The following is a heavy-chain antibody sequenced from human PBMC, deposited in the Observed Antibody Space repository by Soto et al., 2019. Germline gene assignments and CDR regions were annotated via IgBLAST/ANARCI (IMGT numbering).Heavy chain of an antibody. CDR2: ISHRGTP. V-gene: IGHV4-4*02. Sequence: QVHLQESGPGLVEPSETLSLTCAVSGVSVSETYWWSWVRQPPGKGLEWIGEISHRGTPHYNASLWRRVSMSTDTSRNQISLTLMSVTAAASASYFCARHVGVPGTWGFDYWGQGTLVTVSS. J-gene: IGHJ4*02. CDR1: GVSVSETYW. D-gene: IGHD6-13*01. CDR3: ARHVGVPGTWGFDY.